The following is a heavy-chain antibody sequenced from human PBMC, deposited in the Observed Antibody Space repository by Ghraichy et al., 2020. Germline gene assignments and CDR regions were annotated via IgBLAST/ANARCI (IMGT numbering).Heavy chain of an antibody. D-gene: IGHD6-19*01. CDR1: RYTFTTYG. Sequence: ASVKVSCKASRYTFTTYGFSWVRQAPGQGLEWMGWISANNGNTNYAQKFQGRVTMTTDTSTSTAYMELRSLRSDDTAVYYCATSSGYSSGWFGYYYDYWGQGTLVTVSS. V-gene: IGHV1-18*04. CDR3: ATSSGYSSGWFGYYYDY. CDR2: ISANNGNT. J-gene: IGHJ4*02.